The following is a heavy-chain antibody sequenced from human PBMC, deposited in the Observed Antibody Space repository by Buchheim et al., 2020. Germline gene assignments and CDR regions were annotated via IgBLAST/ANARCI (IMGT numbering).Heavy chain of an antibody. D-gene: IGHD2-8*01. CDR1: GGSISSGGYH. V-gene: IGHV4-31*03. J-gene: IGHJ4*02. Sequence: QLQESGPGLVKPSQTLSLTCSVSGGSISSGGYHWSWIRPHPGKGLEWIGCTYDSGNGYYNPSLKSRATISKDMSKNQILLMLNSGTAADTAVYYCATYYSNEGGRGNWGQGTL. CDR2: TYDSGNG. CDR3: ATYYSNEGGRGN.